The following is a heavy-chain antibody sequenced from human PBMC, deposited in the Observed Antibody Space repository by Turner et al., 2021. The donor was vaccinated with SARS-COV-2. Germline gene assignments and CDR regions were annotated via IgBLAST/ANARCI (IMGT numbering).Heavy chain of an antibody. V-gene: IGHV3-23*01. D-gene: IGHD4-4*01. Sequence: EVLLFESGGGWVQPGGSLRLSCAASGLTFSPYAMAWVRQTPGKGLEWVSSISAYGVRTNYADSVRGRFTISRDDSKNTLYLQMNNLRAEDTAVYYCAKRQKDYRIVYFDYWGQGTRVTVSS. CDR2: ISAYGVRT. J-gene: IGHJ4*02. CDR1: GLTFSPYA. CDR3: AKRQKDYRIVYFDY.